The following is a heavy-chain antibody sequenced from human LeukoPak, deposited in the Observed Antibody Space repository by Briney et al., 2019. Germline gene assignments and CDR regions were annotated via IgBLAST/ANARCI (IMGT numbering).Heavy chain of an antibody. CDR1: GYTFIAYY. Sequence: ASVKVSCKAPGYTFIAYYIHWVRQAPGQGLEWMGWLNPSSGGTLSAQKFQGRVTITADKSTSTAYMELSSLRSEDTAVYYCASHPSVTTHDAFDIWGQGTMVTVSS. J-gene: IGHJ3*02. CDR2: LNPSSGGT. V-gene: IGHV1-2*02. D-gene: IGHD4-17*01. CDR3: ASHPSVTTHDAFDI.